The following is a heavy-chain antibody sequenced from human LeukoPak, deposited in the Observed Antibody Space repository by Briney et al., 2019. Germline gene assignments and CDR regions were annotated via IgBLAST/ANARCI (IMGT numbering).Heavy chain of an antibody. Sequence: SETLSLTCTVSGGSISSYYWSWIRQPPGKGLEWIGYISYVGTTNYNPSLESRVTISVDTSKNQFSLKLSSVTAADTAVYYCAREGLIYFDYWGQGTLVTVSS. J-gene: IGHJ4*02. V-gene: IGHV4-59*01. CDR2: ISYVGTT. CDR3: AREGLIYFDY. D-gene: IGHD3-16*01. CDR1: GGSISSYY.